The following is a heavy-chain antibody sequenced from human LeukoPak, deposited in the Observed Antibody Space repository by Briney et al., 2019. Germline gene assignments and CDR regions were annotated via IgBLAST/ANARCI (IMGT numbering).Heavy chain of an antibody. J-gene: IGHJ4*02. D-gene: IGHD3-22*01. CDR3: AKDDDSSVYYYPDY. CDR2: IVGSAGTT. Sequence: GGSLRLSCVASGFTFTNYAMSWVRQAPGKGLEWVSSIVGSAGTTSHADSVKGRFTISRDNPKNTLYLQMNSLRAEDTAVYYCAKDDDSSVYYYPDYWGQGSLVTVSS. V-gene: IGHV3-23*01. CDR1: GFTFTNYA.